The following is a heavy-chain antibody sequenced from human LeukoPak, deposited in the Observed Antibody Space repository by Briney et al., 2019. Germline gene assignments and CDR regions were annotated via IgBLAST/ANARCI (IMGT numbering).Heavy chain of an antibody. D-gene: IGHD6-6*01. CDR2: IYYSGST. CDR1: GGSISSYY. CDR3: ARTGIAARPKILAFDI. J-gene: IGHJ3*02. V-gene: IGHV4-59*08. Sequence: PSETLSLTCTVSGGSISSYYWSWIRQPPGKGLEWIGYIYYSGSTNYNPSLKSRVTISVDTSKNQFSLKLSSVTAADTAVYYCARTGIAARPKILAFDIWGQGIMVTVSS.